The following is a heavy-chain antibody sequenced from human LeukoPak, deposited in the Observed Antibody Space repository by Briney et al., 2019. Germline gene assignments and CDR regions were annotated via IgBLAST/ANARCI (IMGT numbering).Heavy chain of an antibody. CDR2: ISSGSGTI. V-gene: IGHV3-48*04. CDR1: VFTFSSNS. CDR3: ARGGHYYDMLAYGDY. Sequence: GGSLRLSCAASVFTFSSNSMNWVRQAPGKGLEWVSYISSGSGTIYYADSVKGRFTISRDNAKNSLYLQMNSLRAEDTAVYYCARGGHYYDMLAYGDYWGQGTLVTVSS. J-gene: IGHJ4*02. D-gene: IGHD3-22*01.